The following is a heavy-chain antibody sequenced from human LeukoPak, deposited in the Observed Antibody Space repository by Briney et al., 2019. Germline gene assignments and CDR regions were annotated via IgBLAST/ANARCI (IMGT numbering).Heavy chain of an antibody. J-gene: IGHJ4*02. CDR1: GFTFSTYW. CDR2: INTDGSST. Sequence: GGSLRLSCAASGFTFSTYWMHWVRQAPGKGPVWVSRINTDGSSTTYADSVKGRFTISGDNAKNTLYLQMNSPRAEDTAVYYCARDSVATLNYWGQGTLVTVSS. CDR3: ARDSVATLNY. V-gene: IGHV3-74*01. D-gene: IGHD4-23*01.